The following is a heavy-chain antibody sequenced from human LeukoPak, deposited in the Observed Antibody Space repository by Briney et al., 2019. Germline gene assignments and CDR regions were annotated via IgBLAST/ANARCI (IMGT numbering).Heavy chain of an antibody. CDR2: INHSGST. D-gene: IGHD2-15*01. CDR3: ASQGFCSGGSRSTWASWIQLWVIDD. J-gene: IGHJ4*02. Sequence: SETLSLTCAVYGESFSGYYWSWIRQPPGKGLEWIGKINHSGSTNYNPSLKSRVTISVDTSKNQFSLKLSSVTAADTAVYYCASQGFCSGGSRSTWASWIQLWVIDDGGQGTLVTVSS. CDR1: GESFSGYY. V-gene: IGHV4-34*01.